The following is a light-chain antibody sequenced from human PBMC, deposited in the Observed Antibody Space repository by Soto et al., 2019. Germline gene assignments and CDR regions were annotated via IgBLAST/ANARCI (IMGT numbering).Light chain of an antibody. V-gene: IGKV3-15*01. CDR1: QSVSSN. CDR3: QQYNDWPPIT. J-gene: IGKJ5*01. CDR2: GAS. Sequence: DIGITQSPATLSVSQGERATLSCRASQSVSSNLAWYQQKPGQAPRLLIFGASTRATGIPARFSGSGSGTEFTLTISSLQSEDFAVYYCQQYNDWPPITFGQGTRLEIK.